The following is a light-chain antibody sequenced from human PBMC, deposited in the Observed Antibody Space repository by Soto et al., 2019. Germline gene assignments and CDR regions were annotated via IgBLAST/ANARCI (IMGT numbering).Light chain of an antibody. CDR1: QTISSW. Sequence: DIQMTHFSCSLSVSLVYRRTIAYRASQTISSWLAWYQQKPGKVPKLLIYAASTLQSGVPSRFSGRGSGTDFTLTISILQPEDVATYYCQKYNSAPLTFGGGTKVDI. V-gene: IGKV1-27*01. CDR3: QKYNSAPLT. CDR2: AAS. J-gene: IGKJ4*01.